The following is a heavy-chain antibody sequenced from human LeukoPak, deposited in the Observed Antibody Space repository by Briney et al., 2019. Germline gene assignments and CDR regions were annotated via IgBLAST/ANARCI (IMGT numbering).Heavy chain of an antibody. V-gene: IGHV4-59*08. CDR3: ARQAVAAFDY. CDR2: TYYSGST. J-gene: IGHJ4*02. D-gene: IGHD6-19*01. CDR1: GGSISSYY. Sequence: SETLSLTCTVSGGSISSYYWSWIRQPPGKGLEWIGYTYYSGSTNYNPSLKSRVTISVDTSKNQFSLKLSSVTAADTAVYYCARQAVAAFDYWGQGTLVTVSS.